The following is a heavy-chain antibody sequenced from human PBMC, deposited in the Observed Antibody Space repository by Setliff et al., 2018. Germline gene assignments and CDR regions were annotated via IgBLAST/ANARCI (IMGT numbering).Heavy chain of an antibody. J-gene: IGHJ5*02. CDR3: ARGYCSSSGCFFAVWFDT. D-gene: IGHD2-2*01. CDR2: IDHSGNT. CDR1: GGSIRGFY. V-gene: IGHV4-34*01. Sequence: SETLSLTCTVSGGSIRGFYWNWILQPPGKELEWIGEIDHSGNTNYNPSLKSRVTIFVDTSKNQFSLKLNSVTAADMAVYYCARGYCSSSGCFFAVWFDTWGQGTLVTVSS.